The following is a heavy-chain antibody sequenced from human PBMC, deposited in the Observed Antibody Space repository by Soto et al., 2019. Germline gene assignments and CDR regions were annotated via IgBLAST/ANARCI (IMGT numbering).Heavy chain of an antibody. J-gene: IGHJ5*02. CDR2: INHSGST. D-gene: IGHD6-13*01. V-gene: IGHV4-34*01. CDR1: GGSFSGYY. Sequence: SETLSLTCAVYGGSFSGYYWSWIRQPPGKGLEWIGEINHSGSTNYNPSLKSRDTISVDTSKNQFSLKLSSVTAADTAAYYCARGGIAAGTYPRPLPDNNWFDPWGQGTLVTVSS. CDR3: ARGGIAAGTYPRPLPDNNWFDP.